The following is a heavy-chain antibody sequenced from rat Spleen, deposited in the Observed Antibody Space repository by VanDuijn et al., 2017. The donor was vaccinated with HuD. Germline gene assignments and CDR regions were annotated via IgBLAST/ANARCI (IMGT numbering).Heavy chain of an antibody. Sequence: EVQLVESDGGLVQPGRSLKLSCAASGFTFNDHFMAWVRQGPTKGLEWVATISSDGSSTYYRDSVKGRLTISRDNAKSTLYLQMDSLGSEDTATYYCARLGGKYSSYNYLDNWGQGDMVTVSS. CDR1: GFTFNDHF. CDR3: ARLGGKYSSYNYLDN. J-gene: IGHJ2*01. CDR2: ISSDGSST. D-gene: IGHD1-2*01. V-gene: IGHV5-29*01.